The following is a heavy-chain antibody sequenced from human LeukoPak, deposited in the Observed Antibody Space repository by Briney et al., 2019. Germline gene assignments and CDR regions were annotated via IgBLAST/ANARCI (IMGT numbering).Heavy chain of an antibody. Sequence: GASVKVSCKASGYTFTNHDINWVRQATGQGLEWMGWMNPNSGNTGYAQKFQGRITMTRDTSISTSYMELSSLTSEDTAIYFCATYSGSSGRGVDPWGQGTLVTVSS. CDR1: GYTFTNHD. V-gene: IGHV1-8*01. D-gene: IGHD6-13*01. J-gene: IGHJ5*02. CDR2: MNPNSGNT. CDR3: ATYSGSSGRGVDP.